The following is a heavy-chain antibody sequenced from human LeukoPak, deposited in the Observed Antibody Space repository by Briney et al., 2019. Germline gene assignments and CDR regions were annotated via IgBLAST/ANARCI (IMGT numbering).Heavy chain of an antibody. CDR3: ARTRDTATAYFDY. CDR1: GFSFISYG. D-gene: IGHD5-18*01. J-gene: IGHJ4*02. Sequence: PGGSLRLSCAASGFSFISYGMHWVRQAPGKGLEWVGVIPDDGRNKKYADSVKGRFTISRDNSKNTLYLQMNSLRAGDTAVYYCARTRDTATAYFDYWGQGTLVTVSS. CDR2: IPDDGRNK. V-gene: IGHV3-30*03.